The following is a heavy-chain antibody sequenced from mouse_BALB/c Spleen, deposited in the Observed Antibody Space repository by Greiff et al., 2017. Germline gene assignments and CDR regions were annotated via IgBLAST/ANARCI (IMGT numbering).Heavy chain of an antibody. CDR1: GFNIKDYY. Sequence: VQLQQSGAELVRPGALVKLSCKASGFNIKDYYMHWVKQRPEQGLEWIGWIDPENGNTIYDPKFQGKASITADTSSNTAYLQLSSLTSEDTAVYYCARSNYYDAYCGQGTLVTVSA. CDR3: ARSNYYDAY. D-gene: IGHD1-1*01. J-gene: IGHJ3*01. V-gene: IGHV14-1*02. CDR2: IDPENGNT.